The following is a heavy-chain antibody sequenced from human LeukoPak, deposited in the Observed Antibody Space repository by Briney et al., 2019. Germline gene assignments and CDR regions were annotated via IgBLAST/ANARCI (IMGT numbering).Heavy chain of an antibody. Sequence: ASVKVSCKASGYTFTGYYIHGGRQAPGQGLEWMGGIIPILGTANYAQKFQGRVTITADKSTSTAYMELSSLRSEDTAVYYCATLRGGGGYFDYRGQGTLVTVSS. CDR1: GYTFTGYY. J-gene: IGHJ4*02. D-gene: IGHD3-16*01. CDR3: ATLRGGGGYFDY. V-gene: IGHV1-69*06. CDR2: IIPILGTA.